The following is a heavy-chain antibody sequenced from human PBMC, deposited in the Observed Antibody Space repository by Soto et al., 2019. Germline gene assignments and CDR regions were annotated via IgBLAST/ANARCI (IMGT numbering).Heavy chain of an antibody. CDR3: ARGGGYRENYSFGMDV. D-gene: IGHD1-1*01. V-gene: IGHV3-74*01. J-gene: IGHJ6*02. Sequence: EVQLVESGGGLVQPGGSLKLSCAASGFSLSNYWMHWVRQDPEKGLVWVSRINSDGRSTSYADSVKGRFTISRDNAKNTLYLHMDSLRAEDTAVYYCARGGGYRENYSFGMDVWGQGTTVTVSS. CDR2: INSDGRST. CDR1: GFSLSNYW.